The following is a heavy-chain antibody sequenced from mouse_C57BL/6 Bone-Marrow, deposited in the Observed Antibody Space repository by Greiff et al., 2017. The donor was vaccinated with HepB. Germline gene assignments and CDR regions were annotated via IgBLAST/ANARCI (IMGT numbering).Heavy chain of an antibody. V-gene: IGHV1-62-2*01. Sequence: QVQLQQSGAELVKPGASVKLSCKASGYTFTEYTIHWVKQRSGQGLEWIGWFYPGSGSIKYNEKFKDKATLTADKSSSTVYMELSRLTSEDSAVYFCARHGGIYYYGSSYEAWFAYWGQGTLVTVSA. J-gene: IGHJ3*01. CDR2: FYPGSGSI. CDR3: ARHGGIYYYGSSYEAWFAY. D-gene: IGHD1-1*01. CDR1: GYTFTEYT.